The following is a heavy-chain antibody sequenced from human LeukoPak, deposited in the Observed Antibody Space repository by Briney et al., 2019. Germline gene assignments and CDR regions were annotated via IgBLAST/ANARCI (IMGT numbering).Heavy chain of an antibody. D-gene: IGHD2-15*01. J-gene: IGHJ3*01. V-gene: IGHV3-73*01. Sequence: PGGSLKLSCAASGSTFSGSVVHWVRQASGRGLEWVARIRSKSNNYATTYSGSMEGRFTITRDDSKNTAYLEMNSLKTEDTAIYYCTEVRYSGAFDVWGQGTKVAVSS. CDR3: TEVRYSGAFDV. CDR1: GSTFSGSV. CDR2: IRSKSNNYAT.